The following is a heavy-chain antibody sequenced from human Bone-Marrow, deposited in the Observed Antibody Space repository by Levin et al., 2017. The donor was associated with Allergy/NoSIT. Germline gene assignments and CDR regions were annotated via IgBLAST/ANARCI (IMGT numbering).Heavy chain of an antibody. V-gene: IGHV3-7*01. Sequence: QSGGSLRLSCAASGFTFSNFWMTWVRQAPGKGLEWVANIKQDGSLKFYVDSVKGRFTISRDNAKNSLYLQMNSLGAEDTAVYYCVRDSYTNTWHRDREDYWGQGTLVIVSS. J-gene: IGHJ4*02. D-gene: IGHD2-2*02. CDR2: IKQDGSLK. CDR3: VRDSYTNTWHRDREDY. CDR1: GFTFSNFW.